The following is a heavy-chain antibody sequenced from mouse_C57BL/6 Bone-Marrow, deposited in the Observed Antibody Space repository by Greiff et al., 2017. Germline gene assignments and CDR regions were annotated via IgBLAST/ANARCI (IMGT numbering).Heavy chain of an antibody. CDR3: ARDPNYYGDAMDY. CDR1: GYSITSGYY. V-gene: IGHV3-6*01. D-gene: IGHD1-1*01. Sequence: DVKLQESGPGLVKPSQSLSLTCSVTGYSITSGYYWNWIRQFPGNKLEWMGYISYDGSNNYNPSLKNRISITRDTSKNQFFLKLNSVTTEDTATYYCARDPNYYGDAMDYWGQGTSVTVSS. CDR2: ISYDGSN. J-gene: IGHJ4*01.